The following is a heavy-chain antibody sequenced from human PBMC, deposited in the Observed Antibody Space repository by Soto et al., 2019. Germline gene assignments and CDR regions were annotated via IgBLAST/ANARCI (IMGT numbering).Heavy chain of an antibody. CDR3: ARKGARWLKAFDI. Sequence: QVQLQESGPGLVKPSETLSLTCTVSGGSISSYYWSWIRQPPGKGLEWIGYIYYSGSTNYNPSLKSRVTISVDTSKNQFSLKLSSVTAADTAVYYCARKGARWLKAFDIWGQGTMVTVSS. V-gene: IGHV4-59*01. D-gene: IGHD3-16*01. J-gene: IGHJ3*02. CDR2: IYYSGST. CDR1: GGSISSYY.